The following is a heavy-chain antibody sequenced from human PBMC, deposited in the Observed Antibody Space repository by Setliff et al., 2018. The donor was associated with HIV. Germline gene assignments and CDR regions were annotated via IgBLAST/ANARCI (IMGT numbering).Heavy chain of an antibody. Sequence: ASVKVSCKASGYTFTNYDISWVRQAPGQGLEWMGWISTYSGNTNYAQKFQGRVTMTTDASTSTAYMEVRSLRSDDTAVYYCARDRLPAEVAVSGDWFDPWGQGTVVTVSS. CDR1: GYTFTNYD. D-gene: IGHD5-12*01. V-gene: IGHV1-18*01. CDR3: ARDRLPAEVAVSGDWFDP. CDR2: ISTYSGNT. J-gene: IGHJ5*02.